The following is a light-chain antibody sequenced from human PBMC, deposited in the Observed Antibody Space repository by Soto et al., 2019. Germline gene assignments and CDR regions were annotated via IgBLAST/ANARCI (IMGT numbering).Light chain of an antibody. CDR2: AAS. CDR1: QSVSSN. V-gene: IGKV3-15*01. Sequence: EIVMTQSPATLSVSPGEGATLSCRASQSVSSNLAWYQQKPGQAPRLLIYAASTRATGIPARFRGSGSGTEFTLTITSLQSEDFAVYYCQQYHHWPPLTFGGGTKVDIK. CDR3: QQYHHWPPLT. J-gene: IGKJ4*01.